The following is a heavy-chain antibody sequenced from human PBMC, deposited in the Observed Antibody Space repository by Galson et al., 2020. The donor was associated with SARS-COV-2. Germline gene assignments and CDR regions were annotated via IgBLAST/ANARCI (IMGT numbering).Heavy chain of an antibody. D-gene: IGHD3-9*01. J-gene: IGHJ5*02. Sequence: TGGSLRLSCVASGFTFSRYTVNWVRQTPGKGLQWVSSISGSSNYIYYADSLKGRFTISRDNSKNSLYLQMNSLRDDDTAVYYCARYSQEDWLSPRTNWFDAWGQGTLVTGSS. V-gene: IGHV3-21*01. CDR2: ISGSSNYI. CDR3: ARYSQEDWLSPRTNWFDA. CDR1: GFTFSRYT.